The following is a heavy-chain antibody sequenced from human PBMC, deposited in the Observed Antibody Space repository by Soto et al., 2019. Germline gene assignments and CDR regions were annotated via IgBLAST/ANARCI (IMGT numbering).Heavy chain of an antibody. V-gene: IGHV3-30*18. J-gene: IGHJ6*02. CDR2: MSFDGNSK. CDR3: AKDKGRSLTGGMDV. Sequence: HPGGSLRLSCAASGFTFSSFGMHWVRQAPGKGLEWVAVMSFDGNSKYYADSMKGRFIISRDNSKNTLYLEMNSLRAEDTAVYYCAKDKGRSLTGGMDVWGQGTTVTVSS. D-gene: IGHD3-9*01. CDR1: GFTFSSFG.